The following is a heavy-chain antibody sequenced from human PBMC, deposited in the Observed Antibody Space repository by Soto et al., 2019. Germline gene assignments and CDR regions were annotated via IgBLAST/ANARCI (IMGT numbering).Heavy chain of an antibody. D-gene: IGHD2-8*01. J-gene: IGHJ5*02. CDR3: AREDCTNGVCFYNWFDP. V-gene: IGHV1-69*13. Sequence: GASVKVSCKASGGTFSSYAISWVRQAPGQGLEWMGGIIPIFGTANYAQKFQGRVTITADESTSTAYMELSSLRSEDTAVYYCAREDCTNGVCFYNWFDPWGQGTLVNVSS. CDR2: IIPIFGTA. CDR1: GGTFSSYA.